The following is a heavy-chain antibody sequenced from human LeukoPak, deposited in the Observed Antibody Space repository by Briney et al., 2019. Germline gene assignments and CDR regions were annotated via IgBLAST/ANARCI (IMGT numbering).Heavy chain of an antibody. V-gene: IGHV3-48*01. J-gene: IGHJ4*02. D-gene: IGHD3-3*01. Sequence: GGSLRLPCAASGFAFSSYSMNWVRQAPGKGLEWVSYISSSSSTIYYADSVKGRFTISRDNAKSSLYLQMNSLRAEDTAVYYCARDSITIFGVVNPFDYWGQGTLVTVSS. CDR1: GFAFSSYS. CDR2: ISSSSSTI. CDR3: ARDSITIFGVVNPFDY.